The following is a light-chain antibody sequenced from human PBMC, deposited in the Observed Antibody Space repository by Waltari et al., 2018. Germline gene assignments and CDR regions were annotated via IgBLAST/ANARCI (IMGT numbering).Light chain of an antibody. Sequence: QSALTQPASVSGSPGQSITISCTGSNSDIGGYNFVSWYQQHPGKAPKLMIYDLNKRPSGFYNRFSAYKSRKTASLTISGLEAGDDAIFYCSTYTTRSTDIFRRGTKVSVL. CDR2: DLN. CDR3: STYTTRSTDI. CDR1: NSDIGGYNF. V-gene: IGLV2-14*03. J-gene: IGLJ6*01.